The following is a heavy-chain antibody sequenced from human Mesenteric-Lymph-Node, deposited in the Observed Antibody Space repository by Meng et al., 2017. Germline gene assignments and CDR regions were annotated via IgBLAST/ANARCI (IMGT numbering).Heavy chain of an antibody. D-gene: IGHD6-13*01. CDR3: ARDYIESRSSWYVFDY. CDR1: GFTFSGFW. J-gene: IGHJ4*02. Sequence: GESLKISCAGSGFTFSGFWMSWVRQAPGKGLEWVANIKQDGSEKYYVDSVKGRFTISRDNAKNSLYLQMNSLRAEDTAVYYCARDYIESRSSWYVFDYWGQGTLVTVSS. CDR2: IKQDGSEK. V-gene: IGHV3-7*01.